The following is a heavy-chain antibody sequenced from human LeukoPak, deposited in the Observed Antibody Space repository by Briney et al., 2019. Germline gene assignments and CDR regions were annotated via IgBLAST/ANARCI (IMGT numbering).Heavy chain of an antibody. CDR1: GFTFSSYA. J-gene: IGHJ4*02. Sequence: GGSLRLSCSASGFTFSSYAMHWVRQALGKGLEYVSAISSNGGSTYYADSVKGRFTISRGNSKNTLYLQMSSLRAEDTAVYYCVKVGYCSSTSCYAYFDYWGQGTLVTVSS. CDR3: VKVGYCSSTSCYAYFDY. CDR2: ISSNGGST. V-gene: IGHV3-64D*06. D-gene: IGHD2-2*01.